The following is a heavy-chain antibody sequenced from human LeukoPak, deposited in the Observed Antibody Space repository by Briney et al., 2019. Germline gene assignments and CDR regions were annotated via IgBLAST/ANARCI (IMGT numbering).Heavy chain of an antibody. CDR1: GFTVSSNY. J-gene: IGHJ4*02. D-gene: IGHD5-24*01. CDR2: IFSGGST. CDR3: AKDNGPMATGYYFDY. V-gene: IGHV3-53*01. Sequence: TGGSLRLSCAASGFTVSSNYMSWVRQAPGKGLEWVSVIFSGGSTYYADSVEGRFTISRDNSKNTLYLQMNSLRAEDAAVYYCAKDNGPMATGYYFDYWGQGTLVTVSS.